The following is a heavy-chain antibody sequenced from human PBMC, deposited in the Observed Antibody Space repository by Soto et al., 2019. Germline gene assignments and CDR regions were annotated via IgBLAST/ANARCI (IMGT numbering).Heavy chain of an antibody. CDR2: ISYDGSNK. CDR1: GFTFSNYA. V-gene: IGHV3-30-3*01. J-gene: IGHJ6*02. CDR3: ARDRAGRWLQLYYYYGMDV. Sequence: SLRLSCAASGFTFSNYAMHWVRQAPGKGLEWVAVISYDGSNKYYADSVKGRFTISRDNSKNTLYLQMNSLRAEDTAVYYCARDRAGRWLQLYYYYGMDVWGQGTTVTVSS. D-gene: IGHD5-12*01.